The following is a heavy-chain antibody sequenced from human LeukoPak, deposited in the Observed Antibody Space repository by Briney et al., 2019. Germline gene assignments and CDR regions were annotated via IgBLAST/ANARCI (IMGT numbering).Heavy chain of an antibody. D-gene: IGHD3-22*01. CDR2: ISSSSSTI. Sequence: PGGSLRLSCAASGFTFSSYSMNWVRQAPGKGLEWVPYISSSSSTIYYADSVKGRFTISRDNAKNSLYLQMNSLRAEDTAVYYCARGGNGEYYGSSGYRFDPWGQGTLVTVSS. J-gene: IGHJ5*02. V-gene: IGHV3-48*01. CDR1: GFTFSSYS. CDR3: ARGGNGEYYGSSGYRFDP.